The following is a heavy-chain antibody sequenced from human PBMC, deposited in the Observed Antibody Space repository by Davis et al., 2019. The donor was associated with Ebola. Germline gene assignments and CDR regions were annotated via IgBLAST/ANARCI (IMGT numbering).Heavy chain of an antibody. CDR2: MNPNSGNT. V-gene: IGHV1-8*02. CDR1: GYTFTSYG. D-gene: IGHD1-26*01. Sequence: ASVKVSCKASGYTFTSYGINWVRQATGQGPEWMGWMNPNSGNTGYAQKFQGRVTMTRNTSISTAYMELSSLRSEDTAVYYCARGRWELLRWAFDIWGQGTMVTVSS. J-gene: IGHJ3*02. CDR3: ARGRWELLRWAFDI.